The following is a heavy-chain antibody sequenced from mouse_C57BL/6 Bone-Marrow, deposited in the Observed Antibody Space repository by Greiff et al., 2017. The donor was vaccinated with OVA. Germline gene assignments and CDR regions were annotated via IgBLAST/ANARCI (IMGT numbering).Heavy chain of an antibody. J-gene: IGHJ4*01. Sequence: EVKVVESGGGLVQPGGSLKLSCAASGFTFSDYYMYWVRQTPEKRLEWVAYISNGGGSTYYPDTVKGRFTISRDNAKNTLYLQMSRLKSEDTAMYYCARRHYYGSPYAMDYWGQGTSVTVSS. D-gene: IGHD1-1*01. CDR2: ISNGGGST. CDR1: GFTFSDYY. V-gene: IGHV5-12*01. CDR3: ARRHYYGSPYAMDY.